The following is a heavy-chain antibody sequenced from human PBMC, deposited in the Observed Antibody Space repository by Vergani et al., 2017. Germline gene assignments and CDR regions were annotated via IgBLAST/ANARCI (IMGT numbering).Heavy chain of an antibody. Sequence: QVHLQESGPGLVKPSETLSLTCSVSNYSIGRDYFWSWIRQPAGKGLEWIGRIYTSGSTNYNPSLKSRVTMSVDTSKNQFSLKLSSVTAADTAVYYCARGFTYTRYNWNDDAFDIWGQGTMVTVSS. CDR2: IYTSGST. CDR1: NYSIGRDYF. CDR3: ARGFTYTRYNWNDDAFDI. J-gene: IGHJ3*02. D-gene: IGHD1-20*01. V-gene: IGHV4-4*07.